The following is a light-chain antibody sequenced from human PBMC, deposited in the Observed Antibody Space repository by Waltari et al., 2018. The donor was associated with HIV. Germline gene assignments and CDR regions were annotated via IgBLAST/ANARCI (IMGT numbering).Light chain of an antibody. Sequence: EFVFTQHPGTLSFSPGERAPLSCRASQSVSSSYLDWYQQRPGQAPRLLIYGASSRAAGIPDRFTGSGSGTDFTLTISRLEPEDFAVYYCQHFDTSLPKYTFGQGTKLEIK. CDR1: QSVSSSY. CDR2: GAS. J-gene: IGKJ2*01. V-gene: IGKV3-20*01. CDR3: QHFDTSLPKYT.